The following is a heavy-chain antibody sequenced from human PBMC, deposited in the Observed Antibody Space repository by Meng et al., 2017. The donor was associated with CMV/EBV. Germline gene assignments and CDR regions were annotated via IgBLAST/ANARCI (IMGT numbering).Heavy chain of an antibody. D-gene: IGHD2-15*01. V-gene: IGHV4-34*01. J-gene: IGHJ4*02. CDR1: FSGYY. CDR2: INRSGST. Sequence: FSGYYWSWIRQPPGKGLEWIGEINRSGSTNYNPSLKSRVTISVDTSKNQFSLKLSSVTAADTAVYYCARKRGRYCSGGSCYFSPTLDYWGQGTLVTVSS. CDR3: ARKRGRYCSGGSCYFSPTLDY.